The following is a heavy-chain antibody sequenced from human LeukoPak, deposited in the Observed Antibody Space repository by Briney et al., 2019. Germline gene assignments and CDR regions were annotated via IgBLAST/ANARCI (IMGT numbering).Heavy chain of an antibody. CDR1: GDTFTGYY. V-gene: IGHV1-18*04. Sequence: ASVKVSCKASGDTFTGYYMHWVRQAPGQGLEWMGWISAYNGNTNYAQKLQGRVTMTTDTSTSTAYMELRSLRSDDTAVYYCARGRTSSWTKTFDYGGQGTLVTVSS. CDR2: ISAYNGNT. D-gene: IGHD6-13*01. CDR3: ARGRTSSWTKTFDY. J-gene: IGHJ4*02.